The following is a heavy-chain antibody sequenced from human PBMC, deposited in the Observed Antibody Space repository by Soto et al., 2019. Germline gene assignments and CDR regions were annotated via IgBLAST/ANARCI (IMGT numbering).Heavy chain of an antibody. Sequence: GSLRLSCVASGFTFSSHAMGWLRQAPGTEPEWVAFVGSSSSTTSYADSVKGRFTISRDNAKNTLYLQMNSLRDEDTAVYYCARVGYYDILTRPAGMDVWGQGTTVTVSS. J-gene: IGHJ6*02. CDR3: ARVGYYDILTRPAGMDV. CDR1: GFTFSSHA. D-gene: IGHD3-9*01. CDR2: VGSSSSTT. V-gene: IGHV3-48*02.